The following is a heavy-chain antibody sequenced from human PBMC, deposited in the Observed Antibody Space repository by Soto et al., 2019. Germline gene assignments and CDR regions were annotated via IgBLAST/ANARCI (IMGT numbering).Heavy chain of an antibody. D-gene: IGHD3-9*01. J-gene: IGHJ6*02. V-gene: IGHV3-15*01. CDR3: TEKTYYDILADYYYYYGMDV. CDR1: GFSFPNAW. CDR2: VTTKIDGGTT. Sequence: GGSLRLSCAASGFSFPNAWMTWVRQAPGKGLEWVGRVTTKIDGGTTDYAAPGKGRFTISRDDSKNTLFLQMNSLKTEDTAVYYCTEKTYYDILADYYYYYGMDVWGQGTTVTVSS.